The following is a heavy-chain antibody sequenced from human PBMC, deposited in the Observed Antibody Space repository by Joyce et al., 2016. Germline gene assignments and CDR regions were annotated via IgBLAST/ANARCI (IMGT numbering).Heavy chain of an antibody. V-gene: IGHV3-30*03. CDR3: VRPQGYCSGNSCHEMDFRLDF. Sequence: VELVESGGGVVHPGKSLRLSCAASGFSFSTYGMHWVRQAPGRGLEWGAFLSHDGSYSYYLDSVKGRFTIPRDNSKNTLFLQMYSLRAEDTGVYYCVRPQGYCSGNSCHEMDFRLDFWGQGAQVTVSS. J-gene: IGHJ4*02. D-gene: IGHD2-8*02. CDR2: LSHDGSYS. CDR1: GFSFSTYG.